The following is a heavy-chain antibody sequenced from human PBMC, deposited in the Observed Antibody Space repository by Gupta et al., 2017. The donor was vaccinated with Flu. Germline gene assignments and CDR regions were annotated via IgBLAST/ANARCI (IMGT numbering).Heavy chain of an antibody. V-gene: IGHV4-39*02. J-gene: IGHJ5*02. CDR3: VRARMLHHFGH. Sequence: QLQLQESGPGLVKPSETLSLTCSVSDDSLSSRDYYWGWIRQSPRKGLEWIGSLYHSGNIYYNPSLKSRVTISVGASTSLLTLEVASVTAADTATYFCVRARMLHHFGHWGPG. CDR1: DDSLSSRDYY. D-gene: IGHD5-24*01. CDR2: LYHSGNI.